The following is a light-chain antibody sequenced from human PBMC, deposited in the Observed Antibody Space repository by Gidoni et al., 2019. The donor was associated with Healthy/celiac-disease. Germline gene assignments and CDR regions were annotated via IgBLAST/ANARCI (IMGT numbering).Light chain of an antibody. CDR1: SSDVGGYNY. CDR2: EVS. V-gene: IGLV2-14*01. CDR3: SSYTSSSTAG. J-gene: IGLJ1*01. Sequence: QSALTPPASVSGSPGQSITISCTGTSSDVGGYNYVSWYQQHPGKAPKLMIYEVSNRPSGVPDRFSGSKSGNTASLTISGLQAEDEADYYCSSYTSSSTAGFGTGTKVTVL.